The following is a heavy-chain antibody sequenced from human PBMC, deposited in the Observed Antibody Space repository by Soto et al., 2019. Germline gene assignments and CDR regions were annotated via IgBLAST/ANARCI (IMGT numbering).Heavy chain of an antibody. CDR2: IIPIFGTA. J-gene: IGHJ4*02. D-gene: IGHD5-18*01. V-gene: IGHV1-69*12. CDR1: GGTFSSYA. CDR3: ARGPRGYSYGSYYFDY. Sequence: QVQLVQSGAEVKKPGSSVKVSCKASGGTFSSYAISWVRQAPGQGLEWMGGIIPIFGTANYAQKFQGRVTITADEATSTAYMELSSLRSEDTAVYYCARGPRGYSYGSYYFDYWGQGTLVTVSS.